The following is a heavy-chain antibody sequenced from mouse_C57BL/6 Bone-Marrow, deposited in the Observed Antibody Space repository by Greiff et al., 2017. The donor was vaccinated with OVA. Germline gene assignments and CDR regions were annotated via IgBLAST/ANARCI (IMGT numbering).Heavy chain of an antibody. V-gene: IGHV3-6*01. Sequence: DVQLQESGPGLVKPSQSLSLTCSVTGYSITSGYYWNWIRQFPGNKLEWMGYISYDGSNNYNPSLKNRISITRDTSKNQFFLKLNSVTTEDTATYYCARGGMYYGSSAWFAYWGQGTLVTVSA. D-gene: IGHD1-1*01. J-gene: IGHJ3*01. CDR1: GYSITSGYY. CDR3: ARGGMYYGSSAWFAY. CDR2: ISYDGSN.